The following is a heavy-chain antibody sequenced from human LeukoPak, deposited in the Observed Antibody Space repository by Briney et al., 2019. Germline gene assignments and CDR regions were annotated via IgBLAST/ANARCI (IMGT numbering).Heavy chain of an antibody. J-gene: IGHJ3*02. D-gene: IGHD2-21*01. CDR1: GYSFTNYW. CDR3: ARVRAAATIDAFDI. Sequence: GESLKISCKGSGYSFTNYWIGWVRQMPGKGLEWMGIIYPGDSETRYSPSFQGQVTISADKSISTAYLQWSSLKASDTAMFYCARVRAAATIDAFDIWRQGTMVTVSS. CDR2: IYPGDSET. V-gene: IGHV5-51*01.